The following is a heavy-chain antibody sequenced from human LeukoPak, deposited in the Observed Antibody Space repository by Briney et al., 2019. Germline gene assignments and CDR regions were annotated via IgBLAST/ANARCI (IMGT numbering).Heavy chain of an antibody. D-gene: IGHD2-21*01. CDR1: GGSISSSSYY. Sequence: SETLSLTCTVSGGSISSSSYYWGWIRQPPGKGLEWIGSIYYSGSTNYNPSLKSRVTISVDTSKNQFSLKLSSVTAADTAVYYCARARTNLFARSDYYYYYYMDVWGKGTTVTVSS. J-gene: IGHJ6*03. V-gene: IGHV4-39*07. CDR2: IYYSGST. CDR3: ARARTNLFARSDYYYYYYMDV.